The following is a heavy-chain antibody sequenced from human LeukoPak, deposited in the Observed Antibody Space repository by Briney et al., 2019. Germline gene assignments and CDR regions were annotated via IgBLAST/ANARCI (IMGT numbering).Heavy chain of an antibody. V-gene: IGHV3-15*06. J-gene: IGHJ4*02. CDR1: GFTFSSYA. CDR2: IEAKAHGGTT. D-gene: IGHD2/OR15-2a*01. Sequence: TGGSLRLSCAASGFTFSSYAMSWVRQAPGKGLEWVGRIEAKAHGGTTNYAAPVKGRFTISRDDSKNTLYLQMSSLKTEDTAVYYCTTDPFYNSAGFGFWGQGTLVTVS. CDR3: TTDPFYNSAGFGF.